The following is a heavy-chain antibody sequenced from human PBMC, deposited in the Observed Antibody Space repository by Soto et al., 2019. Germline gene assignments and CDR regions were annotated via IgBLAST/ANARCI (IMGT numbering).Heavy chain of an antibody. V-gene: IGHV1-69*13. D-gene: IGHD3-16*02. CDR2: IIPIFGTA. CDR3: AKPWPLHYIWGSYRHAALGDGAFDI. CDR1: GGTFSSYA. J-gene: IGHJ3*02. Sequence: SVKVSCKASGGTFSSYAISWVRQAPGQGLEWMGGIIPIFGTANYAQKFQGRVTITADESTSTAYMELSSLRSEDTAVYYCAKPWPLHYIWGSYRHAALGDGAFDIWGQGTMVTVSS.